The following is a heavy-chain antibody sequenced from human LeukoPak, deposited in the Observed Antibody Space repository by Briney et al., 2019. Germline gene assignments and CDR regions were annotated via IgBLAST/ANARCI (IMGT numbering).Heavy chain of an antibody. V-gene: IGHV3-74*01. D-gene: IGHD6-19*01. CDR1: GFTFSKYW. CDR2: INTDGTVT. J-gene: IGHJ4*02. Sequence: GGSLRLSCAASGFTFSKYWMLRVRQAPGKGLESVSRINTDGTVTTYADSVKGRFTVSRDNADNTMFLQMNSVRDEDTAVYYCTTKQWLAPPPDSWGQGTPVTVSS. CDR3: TTKQWLAPPPDS.